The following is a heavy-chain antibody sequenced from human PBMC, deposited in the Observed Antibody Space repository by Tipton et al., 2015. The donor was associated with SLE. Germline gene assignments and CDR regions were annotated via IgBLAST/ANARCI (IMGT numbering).Heavy chain of an antibody. CDR1: GGSFSGYY. CDR2: INHSGST. V-gene: IGHV4-34*01. Sequence: TLPLTCAVYGGSFSGYYWSWIRQPPGKGLEWIGEINHSGSTNYNPSLKSRVTISVDTSKNQFSLKLSSVTAADTAVYYCARGGEYGSSWYPRYYYYMDVWGKGTTVTVSS. CDR3: ARGGEYGSSWYPRYYYYMDV. D-gene: IGHD6-13*01. J-gene: IGHJ6*03.